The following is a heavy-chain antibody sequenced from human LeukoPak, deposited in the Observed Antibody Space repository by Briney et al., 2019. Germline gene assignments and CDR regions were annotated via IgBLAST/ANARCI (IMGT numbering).Heavy chain of an antibody. CDR1: GYSFKIYA. CDR3: VRDLGPRGIISPQGY. J-gene: IGHJ4*02. Sequence: ASVKVSCKTSGYSFKIYAISWVRQASGQGLEWMGWISTYDGDTNYAQKVQGRDTMTTDTSTSTAYMELRSLRSDDTAVYYCVRDLGPRGIISPQGYWGQGTLVTVSS. V-gene: IGHV1-18*01. CDR2: ISTYDGDT. D-gene: IGHD5-24*01.